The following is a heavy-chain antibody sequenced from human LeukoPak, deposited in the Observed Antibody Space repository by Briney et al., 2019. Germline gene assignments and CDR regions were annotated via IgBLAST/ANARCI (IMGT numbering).Heavy chain of an antibody. CDR1: GGSISSSSYY. V-gene: IGHV4-39*01. Sequence: PSETLSLTCTVSGGSISSSSYYWGWIRQPPGKGLEWIGSIYYSGSTYYNPSLKSRVIISVDTSKNQFSLKLSSVTAADTAVYYCASLWFGELLYNWFDPWGQGTLVTVSS. CDR3: ASLWFGELLYNWFDP. CDR2: IYYSGST. D-gene: IGHD3-10*01. J-gene: IGHJ5*02.